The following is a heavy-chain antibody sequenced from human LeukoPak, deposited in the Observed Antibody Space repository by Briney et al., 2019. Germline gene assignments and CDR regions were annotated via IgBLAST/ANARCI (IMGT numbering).Heavy chain of an antibody. Sequence: SVRLSCKASVGTFNNYAINWVRHAPGQGRERMGRISLVFNTAGYAQSLQDRVTITADKSTATVYMELSRRRSEDTAVYFCATEGKESWGYFDYWGEGTVVSVSS. CDR2: ISLVFNTA. V-gene: IGHV1-69*06. D-gene: IGHD3-16*01. J-gene: IGHJ4*02. CDR3: ATEGKESWGYFDY. CDR1: VGTFNNYA.